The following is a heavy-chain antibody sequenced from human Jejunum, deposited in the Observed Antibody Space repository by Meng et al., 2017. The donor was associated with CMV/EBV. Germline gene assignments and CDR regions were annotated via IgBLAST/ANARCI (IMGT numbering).Heavy chain of an antibody. Sequence: EVQLVESGGDLIQPGGSLRLSCAASGFSFNTYLMHWVRQTPEKGLVWVSRINQDGKDTTYVDSVKGRFTISRDNANNMLYLQMNSLRAEDTAIYYCVRDKDGYNYWGQGTLVTVSS. J-gene: IGHJ4*02. CDR2: INQDGKDT. CDR1: GFSFNTYL. V-gene: IGHV3-74*03. D-gene: IGHD5-24*01. CDR3: VRDKDGYNY.